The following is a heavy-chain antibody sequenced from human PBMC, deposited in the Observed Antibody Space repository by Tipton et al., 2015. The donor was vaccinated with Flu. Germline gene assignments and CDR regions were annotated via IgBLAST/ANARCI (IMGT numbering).Heavy chain of an antibody. Sequence: TLSLTCTVSGASISSETYYWAWIRQPPGKGLEWIGTTYYSGTTYYNPSLESRVTISMDTSKDQFSLRLTSVTAADTAVYYCARVSKVVVYGMDVWGQGTTVTVSS. CDR3: ARVSKVVVYGMDV. CDR2: TYYSGTT. CDR1: GASISSETYY. J-gene: IGHJ6*02. D-gene: IGHD2-15*01. V-gene: IGHV4-39*07.